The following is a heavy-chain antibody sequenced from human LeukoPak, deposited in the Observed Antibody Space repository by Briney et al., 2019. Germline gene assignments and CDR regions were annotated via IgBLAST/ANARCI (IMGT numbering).Heavy chain of an antibody. D-gene: IGHD4-23*01. CDR2: INPNSGGT. V-gene: IGHV1-2*02. CDR3: ARGQVTIGGNSDIGY. Sequence: ASVKVSCKASGYTFTGYYMHWVRQAPGQGLEWMGWINPNSGGTNYAQKFQGRVTMTRDTSISTAYMELSRLRSDDTAVYYCARGQVTIGGNSDIGYWGQGTLVTVSS. CDR1: GYTFTGYY. J-gene: IGHJ4*02.